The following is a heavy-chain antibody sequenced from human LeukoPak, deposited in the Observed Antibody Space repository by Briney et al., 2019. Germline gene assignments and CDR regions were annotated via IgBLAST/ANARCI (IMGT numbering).Heavy chain of an antibody. CDR2: ISPNSGDT. V-gene: IGHV1-2*02. CDR3: ASPRYNWNYPDV. J-gene: IGHJ6*03. Sequence: GASVKVSCKASGYTFTDYYLHWVRQAPGPGLEWMGWISPNSGDTNSAQKFHGRVTMTRDTSISTAYMELSWLMTDDTAVYYCASPRYNWNYPDVWGKGTTVTVSS. D-gene: IGHD1-20*01. CDR1: GYTFTDYY.